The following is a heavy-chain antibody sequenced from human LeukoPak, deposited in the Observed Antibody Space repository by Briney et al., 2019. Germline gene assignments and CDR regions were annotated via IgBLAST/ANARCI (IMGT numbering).Heavy chain of an antibody. CDR3: ATDPGADFDY. CDR1: GYTFTSYG. CDR2: ISAYNGNT. V-gene: IGHV1-18*01. J-gene: IGHJ4*02. Sequence: ASVKVSCKASGYTFTSYGISWVRQAPGQGLEWMGWISAYNGNTNYAQKLQGRVTMTEDTSTDTAYMELSSLRSEDTAVYYCATDPGADFDYWGQGTLVTVSS. D-gene: IGHD2-8*02.